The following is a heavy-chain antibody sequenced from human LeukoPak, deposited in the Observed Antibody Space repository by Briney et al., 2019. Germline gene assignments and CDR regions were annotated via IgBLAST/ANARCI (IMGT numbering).Heavy chain of an antibody. CDR1: GYSISRGSY. D-gene: IGHD2-15*01. CDR3: ARLGVVAAYSGY. J-gene: IGHJ4*02. V-gene: IGHV4-38-2*01. Sequence: SETLSLTCAVSGYSISRGSYWGWIRQPPGKGLEWIGSVYHSGSAYYNPSLKSRVTISVDTSKNQFSLKLSSVTAADTAVYYCARLGVVAAYSGYWGQGTLVTVSS. CDR2: VYHSGSA.